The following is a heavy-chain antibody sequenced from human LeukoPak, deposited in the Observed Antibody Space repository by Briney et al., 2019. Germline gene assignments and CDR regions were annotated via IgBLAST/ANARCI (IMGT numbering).Heavy chain of an antibody. CDR1: GFTVSSNY. J-gene: IGHJ6*03. D-gene: IGHD6-6*01. V-gene: IGHV3-66*02. CDR3: GSSSSGGYYYYYYMDV. Sequence: AGGSLRLSCAASGFTVSSNYMSWVRQAPGKGLEWVSVIYSGGSTYYADSVKGRFTISRDNSENTLYLQMNSLRAEDTAVYYCGSSSSGGYYYYYYMDVWGKGTTVTVSS. CDR2: IYSGGST.